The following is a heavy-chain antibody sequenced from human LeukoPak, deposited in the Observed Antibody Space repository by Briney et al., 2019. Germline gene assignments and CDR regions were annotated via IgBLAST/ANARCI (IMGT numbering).Heavy chain of an antibody. J-gene: IGHJ4*02. CDR2: IKQDGSEK. CDR3: ARGEYDASIGLYHFDY. CDR1: GFTFSSYW. V-gene: IGHV3-7*01. Sequence: GGSLRLSCAASGFTFSSYWMSWVRQAPGKGLEWVANIKQDGSEKKYVDSVKGRFTISRDNAKNSLYLQMDSLRAEDTAVYYCARGEYDASIGLYHFDYWGPGTLVTVSS. D-gene: IGHD3-22*01.